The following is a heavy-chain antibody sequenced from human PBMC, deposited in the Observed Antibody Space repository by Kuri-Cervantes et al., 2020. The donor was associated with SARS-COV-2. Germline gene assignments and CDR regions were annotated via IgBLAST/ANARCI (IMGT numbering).Heavy chain of an antibody. CDR1: GGSISSYD. CDR3: ARAYGAGYSSGWYYYYYGMDV. CDR2: IYYSGST. Sequence: SETLSLTCTVSGGSISSYDWSWIRQPPGKGLEWIGYIYYSGSTNYNPSLKSRVTISVDTSKNQFSLKLSSVTAADTAVYYCARAYGAGYSSGWYYYYYGMDVWGQGTTVTVSS. J-gene: IGHJ6*02. V-gene: IGHV4-59*01. D-gene: IGHD6-19*01.